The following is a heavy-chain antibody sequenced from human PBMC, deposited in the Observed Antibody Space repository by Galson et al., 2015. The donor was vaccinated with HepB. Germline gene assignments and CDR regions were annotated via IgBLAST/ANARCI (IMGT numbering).Heavy chain of an antibody. CDR1: GYTFTTYW. Sequence: QSGAEVKKPGESLKISCKGSGYTFTTYWIGWVRQMPGKGLEWMGIIFPGDSDTRYSPSFQGQVTMSADKSTNTAYLQWSSLKASDTAMYYCARLRRSSWYQYTCHIWGQGTMVTVSS. CDR3: ARLRRSSWYQYTCHI. D-gene: IGHD6-13*01. J-gene: IGHJ3*02. V-gene: IGHV5-51*01. CDR2: IFPGDSDT.